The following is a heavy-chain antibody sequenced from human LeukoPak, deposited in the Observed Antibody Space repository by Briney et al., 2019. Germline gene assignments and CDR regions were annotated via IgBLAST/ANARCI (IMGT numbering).Heavy chain of an antibody. Sequence: GGSLRLSCAASGFTFSSYAMHWVRQAPGKGLEWVAVISYDGSNKYYADSVKGRFTISRDNSKNTLYLQMNSLRAEDTAVYYCAVGPGALVMFLDYWGQGTLVTVFS. CDR1: GFTFSSYA. CDR3: AVGPGALVMFLDY. CDR2: ISYDGSNK. J-gene: IGHJ4*02. V-gene: IGHV3-30-3*01. D-gene: IGHD3-16*02.